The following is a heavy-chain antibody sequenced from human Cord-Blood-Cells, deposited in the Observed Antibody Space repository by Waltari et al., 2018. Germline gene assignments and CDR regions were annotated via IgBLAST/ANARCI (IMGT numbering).Heavy chain of an antibody. J-gene: IGHJ4*02. CDR3: ARDSEAYCGGDCYDSSFDY. Sequence: QVQLQESGPGLVKPSETLSLTCTVSGYSIRSGYYWGWIRQPPGKGLEWIGSIYHSGSTYYNPSLKSRVTISVDTSKNQFSLKLSSVTAADTAVYYCARDSEAYCGGDCYDSSFDYWGQGTLVTVSS. CDR2: IYHSGST. D-gene: IGHD2-21*01. CDR1: GYSIRSGYY. V-gene: IGHV4-38-2*02.